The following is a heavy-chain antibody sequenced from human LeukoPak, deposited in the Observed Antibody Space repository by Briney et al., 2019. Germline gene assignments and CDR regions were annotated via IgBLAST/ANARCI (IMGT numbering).Heavy chain of an antibody. J-gene: IGHJ4*02. V-gene: IGHV3-7*01. CDR1: GFTISSYW. Sequence: GGSQRLSCAASGFTISSYWMSWVRQAPGKGLEWVAKIKQDGSEKYYVDSVKGRFTISRDNAKNSLYLQMNSLRAEDTAVYYCARDLSAVDYWGQGTLVTVSS. CDR2: IKQDGSEK. CDR3: ARDLSAVDY. D-gene: IGHD2/OR15-2a*01.